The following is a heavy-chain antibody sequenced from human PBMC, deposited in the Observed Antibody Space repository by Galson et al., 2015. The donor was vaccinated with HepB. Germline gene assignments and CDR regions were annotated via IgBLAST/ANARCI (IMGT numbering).Heavy chain of an antibody. Sequence: LSLTCTVSGGSISSSSYYWGWIRQPPGKGLEWIGSIYYSGSTYYNPSLKSRVTISVDTSKNQFSLKLSSVTAADTAVYYCARLGPFGELPQWAFDIWGQGTMVTVSS. V-gene: IGHV4-39*01. J-gene: IGHJ3*02. CDR1: GGSISSSSYY. D-gene: IGHD3-10*01. CDR2: IYYSGST. CDR3: ARLGPFGELPQWAFDI.